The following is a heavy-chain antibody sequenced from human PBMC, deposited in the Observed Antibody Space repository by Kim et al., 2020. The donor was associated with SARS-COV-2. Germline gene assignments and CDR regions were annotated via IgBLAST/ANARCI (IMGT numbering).Heavy chain of an antibody. CDR2: ISSSGSTI. Sequence: GGSLRLSCAASGFTFSSYEMNWVRQDPGKGMEWVSYISSSGSTIYYADSVKGRFTISRDDAKNSLYLQMNSLRAEDTAVYYCALGDTDYYYYGMYVWGQGTTVAHSS. CDR1: GFTFSSYE. D-gene: IGHD4-17*01. V-gene: IGHV3-48*03. CDR3: ALGDTDYYYYGMYV. J-gene: IGHJ6*02.